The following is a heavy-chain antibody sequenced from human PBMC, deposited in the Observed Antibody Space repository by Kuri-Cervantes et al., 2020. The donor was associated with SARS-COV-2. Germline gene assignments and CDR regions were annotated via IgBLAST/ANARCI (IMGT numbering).Heavy chain of an antibody. CDR1: GGSFGGYY. J-gene: IGHJ5*02. CDR2: IYYSGST. Sequence: SETLSLTCAVYGGSFGGYYWSWIRQPPGKGLEWIGYIYYSGSTNYNPSLKSRVTISVDASKNQFSLKLSSVTAADTAVYYCARGHLANWNNWFDPWGQGTLVTVSS. V-gene: IGHV4-59*01. D-gene: IGHD1-20*01. CDR3: ARGHLANWNNWFDP.